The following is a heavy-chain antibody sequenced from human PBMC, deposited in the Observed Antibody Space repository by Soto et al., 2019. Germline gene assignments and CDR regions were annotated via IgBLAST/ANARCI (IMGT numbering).Heavy chain of an antibody. CDR3: AILYYYDSGDYYSNYQYYGMDV. CDR1: GFTFTSFY. CDR2: MHPYGGST. V-gene: IGHV1-46*01. D-gene: IGHD3-22*01. Sequence: VKVSCKASGFTFTSFYMHWVRQAPGQGPEWMGIMHPYGGSTGYAQKFQGRVTLTRDTSTRTDYMELSSLRSDDTAVYYCAILYYYDSGDYYSNYQYYGMDVWGQGTTVTVSS. J-gene: IGHJ6*02.